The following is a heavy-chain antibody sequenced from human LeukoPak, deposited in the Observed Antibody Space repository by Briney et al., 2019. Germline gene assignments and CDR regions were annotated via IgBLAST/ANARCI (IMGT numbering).Heavy chain of an antibody. V-gene: IGHV5-51*01. CDR3: AKTIASLGSGARYFDP. Sequence: GESLRISCKASGYSFTNYWIAWVRQKPGKGLGWTGIMHPGESEINYSPSFEGQVTISADTSISTAYLEWYSLKASDSAIYYCAKTIASLGSGARYFDPWGQGTMITVSS. CDR1: GYSFTNYW. CDR2: MHPGESEI. D-gene: IGHD5/OR15-5a*01. J-gene: IGHJ5*02.